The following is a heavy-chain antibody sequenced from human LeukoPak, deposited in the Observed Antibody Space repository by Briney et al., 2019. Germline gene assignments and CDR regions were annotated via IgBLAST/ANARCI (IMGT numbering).Heavy chain of an antibody. CDR2: MSSSGGST. CDR1: GFTFSSYT. Sequence: PGGSLRLSCAASGFTFSSYTMSWVRQAPGKGLEWVSGMSSSGGSTHYADSVKGRFTISRDNSKNTLYLQMNSLRAEDTAVHYCAKDRRRMVSNFDYWGQGTLVTVSS. V-gene: IGHV3-23*01. CDR3: AKDRRRMVSNFDY. D-gene: IGHD3-10*01. J-gene: IGHJ4*02.